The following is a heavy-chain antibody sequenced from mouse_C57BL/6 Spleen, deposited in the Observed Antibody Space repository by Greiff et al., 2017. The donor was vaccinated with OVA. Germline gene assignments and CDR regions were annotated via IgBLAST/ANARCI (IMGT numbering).Heavy chain of an antibody. CDR3: VRGDTTVERTFAY. CDR1: GYTFTSYW. D-gene: IGHD1-1*01. CDR2: INPSSGYT. Sequence: VQLQQSGAELAKPGASVKLSCKASGYTFTSYWMHWVKQRPGQGLEWIGYINPSSGYTKYNQKFKDKATLTADKSSSTAYMQLSSLTYEDSAVYYCVRGDTTVERTFAYWGQGTLVTVSA. V-gene: IGHV1-7*01. J-gene: IGHJ3*01.